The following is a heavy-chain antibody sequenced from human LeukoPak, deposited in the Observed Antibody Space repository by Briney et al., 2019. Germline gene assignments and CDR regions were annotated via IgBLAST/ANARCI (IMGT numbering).Heavy chain of an antibody. J-gene: IGHJ4*02. CDR2: ISGSGDSI. D-gene: IGHD3-10*01. CDR1: GFTFSSNG. Sequence: GGSVRLSCAASGFTFSSNGMNWVREAPGKGLEWGSAISGSGDSIFYADSVKGRFTISRDNSRNTLYLQMNSLRAEDTAVYYCVPQAYSGNYYNNWGQGTLVTVSS. CDR3: VPQAYSGNYYNN. V-gene: IGHV3-23*01.